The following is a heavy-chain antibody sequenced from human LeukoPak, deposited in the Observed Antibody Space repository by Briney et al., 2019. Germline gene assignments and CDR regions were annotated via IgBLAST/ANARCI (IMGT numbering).Heavy chain of an antibody. Sequence: PGRSLRLSCAASGFTFSSYSMIWVRQAPGKGLEWVSYISSGSYTTYYADSVKGRFTISRDNAKNSLYLQMNSPRAEDMAVYYCAGNWGYAFDIWGQGTMVTVSS. D-gene: IGHD7-27*01. CDR1: GFTFSSYS. CDR2: ISSGSYTT. CDR3: AGNWGYAFDI. J-gene: IGHJ3*02. V-gene: IGHV3-48*01.